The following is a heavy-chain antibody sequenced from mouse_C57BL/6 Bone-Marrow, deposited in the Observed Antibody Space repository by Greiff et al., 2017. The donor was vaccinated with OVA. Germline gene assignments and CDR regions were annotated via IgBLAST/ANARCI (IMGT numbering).Heavy chain of an antibody. J-gene: IGHJ1*03. CDR1: GYTFTGYW. V-gene: IGHV1-9*01. CDR2: ILPGSGST. CDR3: ARNPLLLRYWYFDV. D-gene: IGHD1-1*01. Sequence: QVQLQQSGAELMKPGASVKLSCKATGYTFTGYWIEWVKQRPGHGLEWIGEILPGSGSTNYNEKFKAKATLTVDKSSSTAYMQLKSLTSEDSAVYYCARNPLLLRYWYFDVWGTGTTVTVSS.